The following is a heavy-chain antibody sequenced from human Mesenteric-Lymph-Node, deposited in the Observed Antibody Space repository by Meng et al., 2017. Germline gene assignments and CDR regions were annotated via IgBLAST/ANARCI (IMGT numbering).Heavy chain of an antibody. Sequence: QGQLWQSGAGVKEPGASVKVSCKASGYTFTTYAMHWVRQAPGQSLEWMGWINPADGYTKYSHNFQGRVTIFRDTSATTAYMELSSLRSEDTAVYYCAREHYDFWSGYYMFDPWGQGTLVTVSS. V-gene: IGHV1-3*01. J-gene: IGHJ5*02. CDR1: GYTFTTYA. D-gene: IGHD3-3*01. CDR2: INPADGYT. CDR3: AREHYDFWSGYYMFDP.